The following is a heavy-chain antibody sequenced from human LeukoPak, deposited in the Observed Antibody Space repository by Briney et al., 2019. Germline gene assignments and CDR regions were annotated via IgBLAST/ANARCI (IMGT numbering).Heavy chain of an antibody. CDR2: INHSGST. J-gene: IGHJ4*02. V-gene: IGHV4-34*01. D-gene: IGHD3-10*01. CDR3: ARGPGFGEPGHDY. CDR1: GGSFSGYY. Sequence: SETLSLTCAVYGGSFSGYYWSWIRQPPGKGLEWIGEINHSGSTNYNPSLKSRVTISVDTSKNQFSLKLSSVTAADTAVYYCARGPGFGEPGHDYWGQGTLVTVSS.